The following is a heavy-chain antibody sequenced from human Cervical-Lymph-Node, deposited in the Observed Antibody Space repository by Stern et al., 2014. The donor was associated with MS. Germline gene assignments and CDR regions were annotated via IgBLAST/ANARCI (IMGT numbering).Heavy chain of an antibody. Sequence: QVQLQESGPGLVKPSETLSLTCTVSGGSVSSGSYYWSWIRQPQGKGLEWVGFIYYSGRTNDNPSLKSRFTISVDTSKNQFSLKLSSVTAADTAVYYWARVLSRDGYEEIYWYFDLWGRGTLVTVSS. CDR1: GGSVSSGSYY. J-gene: IGHJ2*01. CDR2: IYYSGRT. CDR3: ARVLSRDGYEEIYWYFDL. V-gene: IGHV4-61*01. D-gene: IGHD5-24*01.